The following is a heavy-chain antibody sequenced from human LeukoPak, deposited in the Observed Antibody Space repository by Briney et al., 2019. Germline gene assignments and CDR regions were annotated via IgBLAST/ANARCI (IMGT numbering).Heavy chain of an antibody. V-gene: IGHV1-46*01. CDR1: GYTFTRYY. CDR3: ARDGDTYGYYYYGLDV. CDR2: INPSGGST. D-gene: IGHD5-18*01. J-gene: IGHJ6*02. Sequence: ASVKVSCKASGYTFTRYYMHWVRQAPGQGLEWMGIINPSGGSTSYAQKFQGRATMTRDTSTSTVYMELSSLRSEDTAVYYCARDGDTYGYYYYGLDVWGQGTTVTVSS.